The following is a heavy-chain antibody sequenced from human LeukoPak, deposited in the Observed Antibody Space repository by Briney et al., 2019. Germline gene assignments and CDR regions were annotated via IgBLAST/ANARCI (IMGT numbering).Heavy chain of an antibody. V-gene: IGHV5-51*01. Sequence: GESLKISCRGSGYSFTIYWIGWVRQMPGKGLEWMGMIYPGDSDTRYSPSFQGQVTISADKSINTAYLQWSSLKASDTAIYYCAGRYCSSTSCYFDFWGQGILVTVSS. J-gene: IGHJ4*02. CDR3: AGRYCSSTSCYFDF. CDR2: IYPGDSDT. CDR1: GYSFTIYW. D-gene: IGHD2-2*01.